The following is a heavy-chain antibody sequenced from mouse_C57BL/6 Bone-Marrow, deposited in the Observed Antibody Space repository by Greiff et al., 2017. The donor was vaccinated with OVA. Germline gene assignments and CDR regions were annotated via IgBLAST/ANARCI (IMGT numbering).Heavy chain of an antibody. CDR2: IYPRSGNT. D-gene: IGHD1-1*01. J-gene: IGHJ3*01. CDR1: GYTFTSYG. Sequence: VQLQQSGAELARPGASVKLSCKASGYTFTSYGISWVKQRTGQGLEWIGEIYPRSGNTYYNEKFKGKATLTADKSSSTAYMELRSLTSEDSAVYVCARSYGSSWAWFAYWGQGTLVTVSA. CDR3: ARSYGSSWAWFAY. V-gene: IGHV1-81*01.